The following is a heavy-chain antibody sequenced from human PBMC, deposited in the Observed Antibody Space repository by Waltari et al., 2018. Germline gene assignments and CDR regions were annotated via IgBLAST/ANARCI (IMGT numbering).Heavy chain of an antibody. CDR1: GFTVSSNY. Sequence: EVQLVESGGGLIQPGGSLRLSCAASGFTVSSNYMSWVRQAPGKGREWVSVIYSGGSTYYADSVKGRFTSARDNSKNTLYLQMNSLRAEDTAVYYCARAETRFYYYGMDVWGQGP. CDR2: IYSGGST. V-gene: IGHV3-53*01. CDR3: ARAETRFYYYGMDV. J-gene: IGHJ6*02.